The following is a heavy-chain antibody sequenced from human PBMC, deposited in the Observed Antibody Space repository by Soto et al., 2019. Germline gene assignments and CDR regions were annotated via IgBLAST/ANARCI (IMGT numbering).Heavy chain of an antibody. Sequence: QVQLVQSGAEVKKPGSSVKISCQASGGTFSTSTISWVRQAPGQGLEWMGRSIPLVDRAIYAHNFQGRVTMTADKSTNTVYMVMFSLRSDDTAVYYCARAVAGTSILDSWGQGTLVTVSS. V-gene: IGHV1-69*04. CDR3: ARAVAGTSILDS. J-gene: IGHJ4*02. D-gene: IGHD6-19*01. CDR2: SIPLVDRA. CDR1: GGTFSTST.